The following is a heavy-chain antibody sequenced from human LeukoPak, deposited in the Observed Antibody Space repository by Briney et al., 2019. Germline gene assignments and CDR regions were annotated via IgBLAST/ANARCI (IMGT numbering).Heavy chain of an antibody. J-gene: IGHJ3*02. CDR3: AREGYSGSNGAFDI. V-gene: IGHV4-59*01. CDR1: GGSISSYY. CDR2: IYYSGST. Sequence: NPSETLSLTCTVSGGSISSYYWSWIRQPPGKGLEWIGYIYYSGSTNYNPSLKSQVTISVDTSKNQFSLKLSSVTAADTAVYYCAREGYSGSNGAFDIWGQGTMVTVSS. D-gene: IGHD1-26*01.